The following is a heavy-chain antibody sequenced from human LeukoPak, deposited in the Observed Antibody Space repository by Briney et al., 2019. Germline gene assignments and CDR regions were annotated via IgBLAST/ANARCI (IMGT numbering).Heavy chain of an antibody. Sequence: SETLSLTCAVYGGSFSGYYWSWIRQPPGKGLEWIGEINHSGSTNYNPSLKSRVTISVDTSKNQFSLKLSSVTAADTAVYYCARGLHMTRYFDLWGRGTLVTVSS. J-gene: IGHJ2*01. CDR3: ARGLHMTRYFDL. CDR2: INHSGST. D-gene: IGHD4-11*01. CDR1: GGSFSGYY. V-gene: IGHV4-34*01.